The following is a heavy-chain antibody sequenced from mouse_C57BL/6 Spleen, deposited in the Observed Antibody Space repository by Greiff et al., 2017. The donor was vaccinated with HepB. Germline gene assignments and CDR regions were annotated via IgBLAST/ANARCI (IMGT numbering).Heavy chain of an antibody. CDR1: GFTFSSYG. Sequence: EVKLVESGGDLVKPGGSLKLSCAASGFTFSSYGMSWVRQTPDKRLEWVATISSGGSYTYYPDSVKGRFTISRDNAKNTLYLQMSSLKSEDTAMYYCARQGETTVVADWYFDVWGTGTTVTVSS. J-gene: IGHJ1*03. V-gene: IGHV5-6*01. D-gene: IGHD1-1*01. CDR3: ARQGETTVVADWYFDV. CDR2: ISSGGSYT.